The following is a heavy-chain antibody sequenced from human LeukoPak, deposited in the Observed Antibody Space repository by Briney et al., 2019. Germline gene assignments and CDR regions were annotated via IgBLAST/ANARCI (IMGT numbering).Heavy chain of an antibody. CDR1: GYTFTSYG. J-gene: IGHJ6*02. D-gene: IGHD1/OR15-1a*01. V-gene: IGHV1-18*01. Sequence: ASVKVSCKASGYTFTSYGISWVRQAPGQGLEWMGWISAYNGNTNYAQKLQGRVTMTTDTSTSTAYTELRSLRSDDTAVYYCARENWNSPGGPDVWGQGTTVTVSS. CDR3: ARENWNSPGGPDV. CDR2: ISAYNGNT.